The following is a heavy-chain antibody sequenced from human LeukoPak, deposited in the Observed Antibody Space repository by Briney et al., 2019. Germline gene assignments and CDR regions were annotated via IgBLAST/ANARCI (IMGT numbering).Heavy chain of an antibody. D-gene: IGHD1-26*01. V-gene: IGHV3-30*19. CDR3: ARDISGNYSVDY. J-gene: IGHJ4*02. CDR2: ISYDGSIK. Sequence: GGSLSLSCAASGFTFSAYGMHWVRQAPGKGLEWVALISYDGSIKYYADSMKGRFTISRDNSKNTLYLQMNSLRAEDTAVFYCARDISGNYSVDYWGQGTLVTVSS. CDR1: GFTFSAYG.